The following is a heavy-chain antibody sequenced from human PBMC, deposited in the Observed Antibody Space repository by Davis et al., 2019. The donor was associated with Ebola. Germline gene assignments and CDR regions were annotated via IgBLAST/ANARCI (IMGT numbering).Heavy chain of an antibody. V-gene: IGHV3-9*01. Sequence: SLKISCAASGFTFSAYWMTWVRQVPGKGLEWVSGISWNSGSVDYADSVKGQFTISRDNAKNSLFLQMTSLRSEDTALYYCVKARGIALAGIPVSMYFDVWGQGTLVTVSS. CDR3: VKARGIALAGIPVSMYFDV. J-gene: IGHJ4*02. D-gene: IGHD6-19*01. CDR1: GFTFSAYW. CDR2: ISWNSGSV.